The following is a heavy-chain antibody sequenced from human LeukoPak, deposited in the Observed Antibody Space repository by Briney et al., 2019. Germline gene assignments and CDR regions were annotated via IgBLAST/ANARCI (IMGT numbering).Heavy chain of an antibody. CDR1: GGSISSSSYY. J-gene: IGHJ4*02. V-gene: IGHV4-39*01. Sequence: SETLSLACTVSGGSISSSSYYWGWILQPPGKGLEWIGSIYYSGSTYYNPSLKSRVTISVDTSKNQFSLKLSSVTAADTAVYYCAIAGSGSYLSFDYWGQGTLVTVSS. CDR3: AIAGSGSYLSFDY. D-gene: IGHD1-26*01. CDR2: IYYSGST.